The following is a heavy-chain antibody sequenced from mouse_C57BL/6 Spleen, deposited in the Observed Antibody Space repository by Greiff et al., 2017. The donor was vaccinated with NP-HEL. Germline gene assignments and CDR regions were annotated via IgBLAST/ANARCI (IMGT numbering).Heavy chain of an antibody. V-gene: IGHV5-16*01. Sequence: DVKLVESEGGLVQPGSSMKLSCTASGFTFSDYYMAWVRQVPEKGLEWVANINYDGSSTYYLDSLKSRFIISRDNAKNILYLQMSSLKSEDTATYYCAREGLLRSYYWGQGTTLTVSS. CDR2: INYDGSST. CDR3: AREGLLRSYY. CDR1: GFTFSDYY. J-gene: IGHJ2*01. D-gene: IGHD1-1*01.